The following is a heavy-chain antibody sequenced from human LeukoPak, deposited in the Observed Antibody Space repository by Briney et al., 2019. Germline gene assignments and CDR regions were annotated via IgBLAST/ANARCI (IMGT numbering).Heavy chain of an antibody. CDR1: GYTFTSYW. CDR2: VYPGDSDT. Sequence: GESLKLSCKGSGYTFTSYWIAWVRQMPGKGLEWMGIVYPGDSDTRYSPSFQGQVTISADKSISTAYLQWSSLKASDTAMYYCARRRDLYSGSYYPFDYWGQGTLVTVSS. J-gene: IGHJ4*02. CDR3: ARRRDLYSGSYYPFDY. D-gene: IGHD1-26*01. V-gene: IGHV5-51*01.